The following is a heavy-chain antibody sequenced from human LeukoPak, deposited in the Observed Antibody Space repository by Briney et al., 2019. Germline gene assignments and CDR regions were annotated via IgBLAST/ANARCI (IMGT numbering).Heavy chain of an antibody. Sequence: GGSLRLSCAASGFSCSTRDMSWVRQAPGKGLEWVSAISGNDESTFYADSVKGRFTISRDNSRNTLYLQLSSLSADDSAIYYCARDRRPARTYSGLFDYWGQGTLVTVSS. V-gene: IGHV3-23*01. D-gene: IGHD5-12*01. CDR2: ISGNDEST. J-gene: IGHJ4*02. CDR3: ARDRRPARTYSGLFDY. CDR1: GFSCSTRD.